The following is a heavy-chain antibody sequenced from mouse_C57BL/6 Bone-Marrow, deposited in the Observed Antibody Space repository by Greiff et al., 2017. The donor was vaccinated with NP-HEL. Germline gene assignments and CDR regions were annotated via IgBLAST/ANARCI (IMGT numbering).Heavy chain of an antibody. CDR2: ISDGGSYT. J-gene: IGHJ4*01. D-gene: IGHD2-14*01. CDR1: GFTFSSYA. Sequence: EVMLVESGGGLVKPGGSLKLSCAASGFTFSSYAMSWVRQTPEKRLEWVATISDGGSYTYYPDNVKGRFTISRDNAKNNLYLQMGHLKSEDTAMYYCARDRSSYAMDYWGQGTSVTVSS. V-gene: IGHV5-4*03. CDR3: ARDRSSYAMDY.